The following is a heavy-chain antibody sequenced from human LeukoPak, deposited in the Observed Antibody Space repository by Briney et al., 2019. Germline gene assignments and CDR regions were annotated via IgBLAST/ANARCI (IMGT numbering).Heavy chain of an antibody. D-gene: IGHD3-10*01. Sequence: GRSLRLSCTASGFTFDDYAMHWVRQAPGKGLEWVSGISPTGASTYYADSVKGRVTISRDHSKNRLSLEMNSLRAKDTAVHYCLKVMYLYGSGNYYGFDPWGQGTLVTVSS. CDR1: GFTFDDYA. CDR3: LKVMYLYGSGNYYGFDP. V-gene: IGHV3-23*01. CDR2: ISPTGAST. J-gene: IGHJ5*02.